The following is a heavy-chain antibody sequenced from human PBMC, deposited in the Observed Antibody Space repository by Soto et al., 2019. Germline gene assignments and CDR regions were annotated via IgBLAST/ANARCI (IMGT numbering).Heavy chain of an antibody. CDR2: ISGTGDKT. CDR1: GFIFSNYV. Sequence: EVQLLDSGGGLVQPGGSLTLSCAASGFIFSNYVMSWVRQAPGKGLEWVSRISGTGDKTDYADSVKGRFTISRDNSKNTRDLQMNKLRGEDSAVYYCVKRPMQLRTFDYWGQESLVTVSS. J-gene: IGHJ4*02. D-gene: IGHD1-7*01. CDR3: VKRPMQLRTFDY. V-gene: IGHV3-23*01.